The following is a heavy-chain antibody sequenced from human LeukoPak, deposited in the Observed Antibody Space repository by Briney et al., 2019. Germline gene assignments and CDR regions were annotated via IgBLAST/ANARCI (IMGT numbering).Heavy chain of an antibody. V-gene: IGHV3-7*01. J-gene: IGHJ4*02. CDR2: IKQDGSEK. CDR3: ARDPLYDILTGYYPFDY. CDR1: GITFSSHW. D-gene: IGHD3-9*01. Sequence: GGSLRLSCTASGITFSSHWLSWVRQAAGKGLEWVANIKQDGSEKYYVDSVKGRFTISRDNAKNSLYLQMNSLRAEDTAVYYCARDPLYDILTGYYPFDYWGQGTLVTVSS.